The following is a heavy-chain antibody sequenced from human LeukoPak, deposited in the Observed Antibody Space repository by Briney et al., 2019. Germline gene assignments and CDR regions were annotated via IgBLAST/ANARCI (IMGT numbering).Heavy chain of an antibody. CDR1: GFTFSSYA. Sequence: SGGSLRLSCAASGFTFSSYAMSWVRQAPGKGLEWVSAISGSGGSTYYADSVKGRFTISRDNSKNTLYLQMNSLRAEDTAVYYCAKSRPGTTVRGVIHTYFDYWGQGTLVTVSS. CDR2: ISGSGGST. CDR3: AKSRPGTTVRGVIHTYFDY. V-gene: IGHV3-23*01. J-gene: IGHJ4*02. D-gene: IGHD3-10*01.